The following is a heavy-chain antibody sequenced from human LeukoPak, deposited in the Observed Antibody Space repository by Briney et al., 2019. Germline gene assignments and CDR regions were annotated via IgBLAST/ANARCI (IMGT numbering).Heavy chain of an antibody. CDR2: INPNNGFT. CDR1: GYTFTGSY. J-gene: IGHJ3*01. Sequence: ASVTVSCTASGYTFTGSYIHWVRQAPGQGLEWMGWINPNNGFTAYAQNFQGRVTMTRDTSISTACMDLSRLTSDDTAVYFCARDRGARLERFYAFDFWGQGTTVTVSS. D-gene: IGHD1-1*01. CDR3: ARDRGARLERFYAFDF. V-gene: IGHV1-2*02.